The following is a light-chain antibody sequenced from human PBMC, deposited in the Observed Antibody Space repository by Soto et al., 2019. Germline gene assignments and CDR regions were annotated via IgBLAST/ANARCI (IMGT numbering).Light chain of an antibody. CDR3: CSFSATSHVV. CDR1: SSDVGAYNH. J-gene: IGLJ2*01. Sequence: QSALTQPRSVSGSPGQSVTISCTGTSSDVGAYNHVSWYQQHPGKAPKLVISEVTERPSGVPDRFSGSKSGSTASLTISGLQTDDEGDFYCCSFSATSHVVFGGGTKLTVL. CDR2: EVT. V-gene: IGLV2-11*01.